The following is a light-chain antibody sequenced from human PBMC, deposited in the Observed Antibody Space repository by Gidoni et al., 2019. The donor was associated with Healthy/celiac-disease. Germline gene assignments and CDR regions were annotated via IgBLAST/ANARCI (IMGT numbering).Light chain of an antibody. V-gene: IGKV1-39*01. CDR2: AAS. Sequence: DIQMTQSPSSLSASVGDRVTITCRASQSISSYLNWYQQKPGKAPKLLIYAASSLQSGVPSRFSGSGSGTYFTLTSSSLQPEDFVTYYCQQSYSTPPTFGQGTKVEIK. J-gene: IGKJ1*01. CDR1: QSISSY. CDR3: QQSYSTPPT.